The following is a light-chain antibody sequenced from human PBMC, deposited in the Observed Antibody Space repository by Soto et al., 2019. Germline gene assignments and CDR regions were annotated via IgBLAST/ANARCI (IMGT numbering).Light chain of an antibody. CDR2: DAS. Sequence: DIQMTQSPSSLSASVGDRVTITCRASQSISSWLAWYQQKAGKAPKLLIYDASSLKSGAPSRFSGRVSGTEFTLTISSLQSEDFAVYYCQQYNNWPLTFGQGTKVDIK. CDR1: QSISSW. J-gene: IGKJ1*01. V-gene: IGKV1-5*01. CDR3: QQYNNWPLT.